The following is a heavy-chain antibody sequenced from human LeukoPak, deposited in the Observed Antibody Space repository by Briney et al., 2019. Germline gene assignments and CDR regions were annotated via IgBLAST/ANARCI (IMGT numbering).Heavy chain of an antibody. V-gene: IGHV1-2*02. CDR2: INPNSGGT. CDR1: GFPFTDYN. Sequence: ASVKVSCKASGFPFTDYNIHWVRQAPGQGLEWMGWINPNSGGTNYAQKFQGRVTMTRDTSISTAYMELGRLRSDDTAVYYCARDTPRPVPRGFEYWGQGTLVTVSS. J-gene: IGHJ4*02. CDR3: ARDTPRPVPRGFEY.